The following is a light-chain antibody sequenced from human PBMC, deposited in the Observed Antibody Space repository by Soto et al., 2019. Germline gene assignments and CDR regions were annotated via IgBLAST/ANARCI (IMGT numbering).Light chain of an antibody. V-gene: IGKV3-20*01. CDR2: GAS. CDR3: QLYDNSPWT. CDR1: QSVSSSF. Sequence: EIALTQSPGTLSLSPGERATLSCRASQSVSSSFLAWYQQKPGQAPRLLIYGASSRATGFPDRFSGSGSGTDFTLTISRLEPEDFAVYYCQLYDNSPWTFAQGTKVDIK. J-gene: IGKJ1*01.